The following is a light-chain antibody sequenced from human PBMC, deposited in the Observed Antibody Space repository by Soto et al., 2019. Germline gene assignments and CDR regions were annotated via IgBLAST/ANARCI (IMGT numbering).Light chain of an antibody. CDR2: GAS. V-gene: IGKV3-15*01. CDR1: QSVRSS. Sequence: EIVMTQSPATLSVSPGERATLSCGASQSVRSSLAWYQQKPGQAPRLLIHGASTRAPGVPARYSGSGSGTDFTLTISSLQSEDFAVYYCQQYDSWRYTFGQGTKLEIK. CDR3: QQYDSWRYT. J-gene: IGKJ2*01.